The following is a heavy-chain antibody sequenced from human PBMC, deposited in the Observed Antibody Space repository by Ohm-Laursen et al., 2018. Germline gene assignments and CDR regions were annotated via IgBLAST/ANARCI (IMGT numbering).Heavy chain of an antibody. CDR1: GYTFTGYY. V-gene: IGHV1-2*02. D-gene: IGHD6-19*01. CDR3: ARVLWRAVAANGPLGY. Sequence: ASVKVSCKASGYTFTGYYMHWARQAPGQGLEWMGWINPNSGGTNYAQKFQGRVTMTRDTSISTAYMELSRLRSDDTAVYYCARVLWRAVAANGPLGYWGQGTLVTVSS. J-gene: IGHJ4*02. CDR2: INPNSGGT.